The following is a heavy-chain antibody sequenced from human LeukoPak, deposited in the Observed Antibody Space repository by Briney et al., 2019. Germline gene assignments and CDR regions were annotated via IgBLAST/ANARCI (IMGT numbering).Heavy chain of an antibody. J-gene: IGHJ4*02. D-gene: IGHD2-15*01. CDR1: GFTFSSYA. CDR2: ISYDGSNK. Sequence: GRSLRLSCAASGFTFSSYAMHWVRQAPGKGPEWVAVISYDGSNKYYADSVKGRFTISRDNSKNTLYLQMNSLRAEDTAVYYCVGYCSGGSCSNWGQGTLVTVSS. V-gene: IGHV3-30*04. CDR3: VGYCSGGSCSN.